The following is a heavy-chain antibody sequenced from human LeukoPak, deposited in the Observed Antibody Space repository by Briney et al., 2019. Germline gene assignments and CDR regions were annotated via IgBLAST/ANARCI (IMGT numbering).Heavy chain of an antibody. CDR2: INHSGST. D-gene: IGHD3-10*01. CDR1: GGSFSGYY. CDR3: ARSRSYYGSGSHN. J-gene: IGHJ4*02. V-gene: IGHV4-34*01. Sequence: PSETLSLTCAVYGGSFSGYYWSWIRQPPGKGLEWIGEINHSGSTNYNPSLKSRVTISVDTSKNQFSLKLSSVTAADTAVYYCARSRSYYGSGSHNWGQGTLVTVSS.